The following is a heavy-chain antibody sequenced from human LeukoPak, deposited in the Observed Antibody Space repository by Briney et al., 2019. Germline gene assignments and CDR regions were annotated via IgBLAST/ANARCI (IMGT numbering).Heavy chain of an antibody. Sequence: SETLSLTCTVSGGSMSSYYWSWIRQPAGKGLEWIGRIYTSGSTNYNPSLKSRVTMSVDTSKNQFSLKLSSVPAADTAVYYCAREYCSSTSCSPAAYYYYGMDVWGQGTTVTVSS. CDR2: IYTSGST. V-gene: IGHV4-4*07. CDR1: GGSMSSYY. D-gene: IGHD2-2*01. CDR3: AREYCSSTSCSPAAYYYYGMDV. J-gene: IGHJ6*02.